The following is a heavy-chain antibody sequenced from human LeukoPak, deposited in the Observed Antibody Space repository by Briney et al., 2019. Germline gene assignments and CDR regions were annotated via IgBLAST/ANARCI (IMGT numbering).Heavy chain of an antibody. CDR2: IIPTLGTA. D-gene: IGHD3-3*01. CDR3: ARHGGITVFGEAQPGGAFDI. V-gene: IGHV1-69*05. Sequence: ASVKVSCKASGGTFTSYAISWVRQAPGQGLEWMGGIIPTLGTANYAQKFQGRVTITTGESTSTAYMQLSSLRSEDSAVYYCARHGGITVFGEAQPGGAFDIWGQGTMVTVSS. J-gene: IGHJ3*02. CDR1: GGTFTSYA.